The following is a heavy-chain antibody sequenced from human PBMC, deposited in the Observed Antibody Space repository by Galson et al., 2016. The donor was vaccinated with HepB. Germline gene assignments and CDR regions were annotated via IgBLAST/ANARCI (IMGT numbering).Heavy chain of an antibody. Sequence: SLRLPCAASGFTFSNYAMNWVRQAPGKGPEWVSSIKGGGVSPKSADSVPGRVTISRDNTNNTLHLQMNSLRAEDTAVYYCVKDFYGSGSYYSVGHDHWGQGTLVTVSS. D-gene: IGHD3-10*01. J-gene: IGHJ4*02. V-gene: IGHV3-23*01. CDR3: VKDFYGSGSYYSVGHDH. CDR1: GFTFSNYA. CDR2: IKGGGVSP.